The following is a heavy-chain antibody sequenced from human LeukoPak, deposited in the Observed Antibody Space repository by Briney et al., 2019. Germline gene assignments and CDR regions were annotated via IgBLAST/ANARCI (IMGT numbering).Heavy chain of an antibody. Sequence: ESSQTLSLTCAVSGGSISSGGYSWSWIRQPPGKGLEWIGYIYHSGSTYYNPSLKSRVTISVDRSGNQFSLKLSSATAADTAVYYCARHVSPRIAAAATYYFDYWGQGTQVTVSS. D-gene: IGHD6-13*01. V-gene: IGHV4-30-2*01. J-gene: IGHJ4*02. CDR2: IYHSGST. CDR3: ARHVSPRIAAAATYYFDY. CDR1: GGSISSGGYS.